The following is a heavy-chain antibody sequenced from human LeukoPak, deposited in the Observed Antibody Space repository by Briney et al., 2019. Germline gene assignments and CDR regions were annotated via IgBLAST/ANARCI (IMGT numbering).Heavy chain of an antibody. D-gene: IGHD3-3*01. J-gene: IGHJ4*02. V-gene: IGHV4-34*01. Sequence: KSSETLSLTCAVYGGSFSGYYWSWIRQPPGKGLEWIGEINHSGSTNYNPSLKSRVTISVDTSKNQFSLKLSSVTAADTAVYYCARSASYYDFWSGYYRPLDYWGQGTLVTVSS. CDR1: GGSFSGYY. CDR2: INHSGST. CDR3: ARSASYYDFWSGYYRPLDY.